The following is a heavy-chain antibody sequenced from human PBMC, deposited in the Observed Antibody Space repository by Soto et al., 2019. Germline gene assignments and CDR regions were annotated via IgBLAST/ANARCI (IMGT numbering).Heavy chain of an antibody. CDR3: ARASPEGFDY. CDR2: IKQDGSEK. CDR1: GFTFSSYG. J-gene: IGHJ4*02. V-gene: IGHV3-7*01. Sequence: XGSLRLACAAAGFTFSSYGMSWVRQAPGKGLEWVANIKQDGSEKYYVDSVKGRFTISRDNAKNSLYLQMNSLRAEDTAVYYCARASPEGFDYWGKGTLVTV.